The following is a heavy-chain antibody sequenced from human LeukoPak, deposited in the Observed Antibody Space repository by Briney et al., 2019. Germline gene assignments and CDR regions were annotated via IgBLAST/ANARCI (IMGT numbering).Heavy chain of an antibody. V-gene: IGHV4-34*01. J-gene: IGHJ5*02. Sequence: SETLSLTCAVYGGSFSGYYWSWIRQPPGKGLEWIGEINHSGSTNYNPSLKSRVTISVDTSKNQFSLKLSSVTAADTAVYYCARSQGYDYVWGSYRYTGEVYNWFDPWGQGTLVTVSS. CDR2: INHSGST. D-gene: IGHD3-16*02. CDR1: GGSFSGYY. CDR3: ARSQGYDYVWGSYRYTGEVYNWFDP.